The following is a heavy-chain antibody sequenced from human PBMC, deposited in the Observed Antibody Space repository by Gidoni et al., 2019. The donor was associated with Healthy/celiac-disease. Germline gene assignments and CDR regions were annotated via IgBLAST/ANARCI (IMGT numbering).Heavy chain of an antibody. J-gene: IGHJ4*02. CDR3: ARDKIWLQQQVGY. V-gene: IGHV3-11*01. CDR1: GFPFRDYY. CDR2: ISSSGSTI. D-gene: IGHD5-12*01. Sequence: QVQLVESGGGLVKPGGSLRLYCAASGFPFRDYYMSWIRQAPGKGLEWVSYISSSGSTIYYADSVKGRFTISRDNAKNSLYLQMTSLRAEDTAVYYCARDKIWLQQQVGYWGQGTLVTVSS.